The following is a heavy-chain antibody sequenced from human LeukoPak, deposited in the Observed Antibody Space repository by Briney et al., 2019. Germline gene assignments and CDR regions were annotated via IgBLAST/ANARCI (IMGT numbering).Heavy chain of an antibody. CDR3: ARGRGTIYMFDY. V-gene: IGHV3-74*01. CDR1: GFTFNRYW. CDR2: INSDGGST. J-gene: IGHJ4*02. D-gene: IGHD2/OR15-2a*01. Sequence: PGGSLRLSCAASGFTFNRYWMHWVRQVPGKGLVWVSRINSDGGSTTYADSVKGRFTISRDNARNTLYLQMNSLRAEDTAVYYCARGRGTIYMFDYWGQGTLVTVSS.